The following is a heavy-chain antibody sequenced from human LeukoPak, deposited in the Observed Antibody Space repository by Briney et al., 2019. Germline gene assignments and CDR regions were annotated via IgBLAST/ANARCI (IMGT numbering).Heavy chain of an antibody. J-gene: IGHJ4*02. CDR2: ISAYNGNT. CDR1: GGTFSSYA. CDR3: ARVPPVYGGNPTYFDY. D-gene: IGHD4-23*01. Sequence: ASVKVSCKASGGTFSSYAISWVRQAPGQGLEWMGWISAYNGNTNYAQKLQGRVTMTTDTSTSTAYMELRSLRSDDTAVYYCARVPPVYGGNPTYFDYWGQGTLVTVSS. V-gene: IGHV1-18*01.